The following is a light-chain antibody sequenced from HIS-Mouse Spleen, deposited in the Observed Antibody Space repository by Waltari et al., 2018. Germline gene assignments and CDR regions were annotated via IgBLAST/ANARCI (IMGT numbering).Light chain of an antibody. V-gene: IGLV2-14*03. CDR3: SSYTSSSTLV. J-gene: IGLJ1*01. Sequence: QSALTQPASVSGSPGQSITISCTGTSSDVGGYNYVSWYQQHPGKAPKLLIYDVSNRPAGFSNRFSGSKSGNTASLTISGLQAEDEADYYCSSYTSSSTLVVGTGTKVTVL. CDR1: SSDVGGYNY. CDR2: DVS.